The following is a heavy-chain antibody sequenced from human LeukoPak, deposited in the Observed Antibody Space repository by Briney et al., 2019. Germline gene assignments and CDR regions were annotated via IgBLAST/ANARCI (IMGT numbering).Heavy chain of an antibody. CDR3: ARGSANPGEVWFGELLYYYYYMDV. D-gene: IGHD3-10*01. J-gene: IGHJ6*03. CDR2: INPNSGGT. V-gene: IGHV1-2*02. CDR1: GYTFTGYY. Sequence: GASVKVSCKASGYTFTGYYMHWVRQAPGQGLEWMGWINPNSGGTNYAQKFQGRVTMTRDTSISTAYVDLSRLRSEDTAVYYCARGSANPGEVWFGELLYYYYYMDVWGKGTTITISS.